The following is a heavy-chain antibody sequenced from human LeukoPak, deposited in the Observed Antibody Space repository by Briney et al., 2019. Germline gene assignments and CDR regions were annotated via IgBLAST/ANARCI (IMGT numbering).Heavy chain of an antibody. CDR2: ISYDGSNK. Sequence: PGGSLRLSCAASGFTFSSYAMHWVRQAPGKGLEWVAVISYDGSNKYYADSVKGRFTISRDNAKNSLYLQMNSLRAEDTAVYYCARDEFGGWYPFDYWGQGTLVTVSS. V-gene: IGHV3-30-3*01. CDR3: ARDEFGGWYPFDY. D-gene: IGHD6-19*01. J-gene: IGHJ4*02. CDR1: GFTFSSYA.